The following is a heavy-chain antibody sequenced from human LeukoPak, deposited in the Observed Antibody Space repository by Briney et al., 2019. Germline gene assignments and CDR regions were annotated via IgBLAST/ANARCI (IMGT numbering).Heavy chain of an antibody. Sequence: GGSLRLSCAASGFTFSSYAMSWVRQAPGKGLEWVSSISSSSYIYYADSVKGRFTISRDNAKNSLYLQMNSLRAEDTAVYYCAREDSYYYGSGSYPFDYWGQGTLVTVSS. CDR1: GFTFSSYA. D-gene: IGHD3-10*01. J-gene: IGHJ4*02. CDR3: AREDSYYYGSGSYPFDY. CDR2: ISSSSYI. V-gene: IGHV3-21*01.